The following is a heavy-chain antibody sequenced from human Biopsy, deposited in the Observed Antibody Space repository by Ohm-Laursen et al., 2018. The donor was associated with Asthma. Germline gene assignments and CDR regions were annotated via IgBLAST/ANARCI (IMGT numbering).Heavy chain of an antibody. D-gene: IGHD3-3*01. CDR1: GFTFSSYG. CDR2: ITYDGSNK. V-gene: IGHV3-30*03. CDR3: ASQSSGPDFWSGYYCFDY. Sequence: SLRLSCAASGFTFSSYGMHWVRQAPGKGLEWVAVITYDGSNKYYADSVKGRFTISRDNSKNTLYLQMNSLRAEDTAVYYCASQSSGPDFWSGYYCFDYWGQGTLVTVSS. J-gene: IGHJ4*02.